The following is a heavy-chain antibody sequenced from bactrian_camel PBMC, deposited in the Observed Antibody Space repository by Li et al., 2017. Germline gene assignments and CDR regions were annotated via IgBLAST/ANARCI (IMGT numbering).Heavy chain of an antibody. CDR2: IGRGGTE. Sequence: HVQLVESGGGSVPVGGSLRLSCVSSVGYVFSSHCMGWFLQAPGKEREGVAAIGRGGTESISRELQGRFTISQDSDKGTLYLQMNDLKPEDTAMYYCATHSRWPVCHDWTYYNLWGQGTQVTVS. CDR3: ATHSRWPVCHDWTYYNL. J-gene: IGHJ4*01. V-gene: IGHV3S53*01. CDR1: GYVFSSHC. D-gene: IGHD4*01.